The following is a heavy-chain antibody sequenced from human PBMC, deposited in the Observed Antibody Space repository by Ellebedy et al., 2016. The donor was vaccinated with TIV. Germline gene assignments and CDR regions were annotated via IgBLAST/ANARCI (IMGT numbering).Heavy chain of an antibody. V-gene: IGHV3-48*02. Sequence: PGGSLRLSCAASGFNFNVYSMNWLRQAPGRGPEWVSYITNSGHVIHYADSVKGRFTISRDNAKSSLYPQMNSLRDEDTAVYYCARGIEYSSGDWGQGTLVTVSS. J-gene: IGHJ4*02. CDR2: ITNSGHVI. CDR1: GFNFNVYS. D-gene: IGHD6-19*01. CDR3: ARGIEYSSGD.